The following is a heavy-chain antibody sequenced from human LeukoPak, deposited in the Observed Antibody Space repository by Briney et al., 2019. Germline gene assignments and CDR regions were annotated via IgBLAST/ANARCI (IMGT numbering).Heavy chain of an antibody. V-gene: IGHV4-4*07. J-gene: IGHJ3*02. CDR1: GGSISSYY. D-gene: IGHD3-3*01. Sequence: PSETLSLTCTVSGGSISSYYWSWIRQPAGKGPEWIGRIYTSGSTNYNPSLKSRVTMSVDTSKNQFSLKLSSVTAADTAVYYCARLEPQTYDFWSGYEGAFDIWGQGTMVTVSS. CDR3: ARLEPQTYDFWSGYEGAFDI. CDR2: IYTSGST.